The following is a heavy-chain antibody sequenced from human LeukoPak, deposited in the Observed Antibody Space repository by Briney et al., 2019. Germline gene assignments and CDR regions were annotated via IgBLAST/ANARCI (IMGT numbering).Heavy chain of an antibody. CDR1: GGSISSYY. D-gene: IGHD5-12*01. CDR2: IYNSGST. V-gene: IGHV4-59*01. Sequence: SETLSLTCTVSGGSISSYYWNWIRQPPGKGLEWIGYIYNSGSTNNNPSLKSRVTISVDTSKKQFSLKLSSVTAADTAVYYCAREAHSRHGGYGHYFDYWGQGSLVAVSS. CDR3: AREAHSRHGGYGHYFDY. J-gene: IGHJ4*02.